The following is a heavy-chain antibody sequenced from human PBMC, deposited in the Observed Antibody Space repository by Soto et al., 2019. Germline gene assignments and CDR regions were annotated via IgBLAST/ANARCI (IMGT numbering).Heavy chain of an antibody. J-gene: IGHJ2*01. CDR1: QFSITTDHW. V-gene: IGHV4-28*01. CDR2: IHYTGST. CDR3: ARIHCGGDCPAGDWYFDL. D-gene: IGHD2-21*02. Sequence: QVQLQESGPGLVKPSDTLSLTCVVSQFSITTDHWWGWIRQSPGKRLEWIGYIHYTGSTYYNPSLKSRATVSVDTSKNQFSLLLQSVTAVDTAVYYCARIHCGGDCPAGDWYFDLWGRGTLVTVSS.